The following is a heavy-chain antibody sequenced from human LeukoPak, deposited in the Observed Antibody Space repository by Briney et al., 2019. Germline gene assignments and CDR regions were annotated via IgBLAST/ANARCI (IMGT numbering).Heavy chain of an antibody. Sequence: GGSLRLSCAASGFTFSSYWMSWVRQAPGKGLEWVSAISGSGNSTYYADSVKGRFTISRDNSKNTLHLQMNTLRAEDTALYYCARGQYCSSTSCYVIGAFDIWGQGTMVTVSS. CDR3: ARGQYCSSTSCYVIGAFDI. V-gene: IGHV3-23*01. CDR1: GFTFSSYW. J-gene: IGHJ3*02. CDR2: ISGSGNST. D-gene: IGHD2-2*01.